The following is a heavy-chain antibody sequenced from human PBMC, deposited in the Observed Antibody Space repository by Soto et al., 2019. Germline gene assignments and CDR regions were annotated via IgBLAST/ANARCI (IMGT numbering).Heavy chain of an antibody. CDR2: IWYDGSNK. D-gene: IGHD2-15*01. CDR1: GFTFSSYG. CDR3: ARDALGYCSGGSCYPWDY. Sequence: GGSLRLSCAASGFTFSSYGMHWVRQAPGKGLEWVAVIWYDGSNKYYADSVKGRFTISRDNSKNTLYLQMNSLRAEDTAMYYCARDALGYCSGGSCYPWDYWGQGTLVTVSS. V-gene: IGHV3-33*01. J-gene: IGHJ4*02.